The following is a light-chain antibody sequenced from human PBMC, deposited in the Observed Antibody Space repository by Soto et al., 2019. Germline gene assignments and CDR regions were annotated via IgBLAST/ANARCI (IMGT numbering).Light chain of an antibody. V-gene: IGLV1-44*01. J-gene: IGLJ2*01. CDR3: ATWDDSVYGPV. CDR2: SND. Sequence: QAVLTQPPSASGTPGQRVTISCSGSSSNIGSNYVYWYQQLPGMAPTVLIYSNDQRPSGVPDRFSGSKSGTSASLAISGLQSEDEADYYCATWDDSVYGPVFGGGTKLNVL. CDR1: SSNIGSNY.